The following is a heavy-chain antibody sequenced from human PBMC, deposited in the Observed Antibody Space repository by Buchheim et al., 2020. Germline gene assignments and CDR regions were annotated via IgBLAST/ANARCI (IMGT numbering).Heavy chain of an antibody. D-gene: IGHD4-17*01. CDR1: GFTFSSYS. CDR3: ARDTSYGDLSYYYGMDV. V-gene: IGHV3-48*02. J-gene: IGHJ6*02. Sequence: VQLVESGGGVVQSGRSLRLSCAASGFTFSSYSMNWVRQAPGKGLEWVSYISSSSSTIYYADSVKGRFTISRDNAKNSLYLQMNSLRDEDTAVYYCARDTSYGDLSYYYGMDVWGQGTT. CDR2: ISSSSSTI.